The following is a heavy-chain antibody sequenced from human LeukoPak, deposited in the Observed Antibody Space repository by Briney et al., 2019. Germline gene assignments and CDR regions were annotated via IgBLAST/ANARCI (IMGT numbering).Heavy chain of an antibody. J-gene: IGHJ4*02. V-gene: IGHV1-2*02. CDR1: GYTFTGYY. CDR2: INPNSGGT. CDR3: ARAGIVVVPAARDYFDY. Sequence: ASVKVSCKASGYTFTGYYMHWVRQAPGQGLEWMGGINPNSGGTNYAQKFQGRVTMTRDTSISTAYMELSRLRSDDTAVYYCARAGIVVVPAARDYFDYWGQGTLVTVSS. D-gene: IGHD2-2*01.